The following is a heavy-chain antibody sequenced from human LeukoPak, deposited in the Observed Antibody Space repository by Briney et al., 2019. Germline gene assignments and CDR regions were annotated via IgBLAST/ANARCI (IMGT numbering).Heavy chain of an antibody. CDR1: GFIFSNYA. Sequence: PGKSLRLSCAASGFIFSNYAIQWVRQPPGKGLEWVAILSYDVSKKYYADSVRGRFTISRDNSKNTLYLQMDTLRADDTAVYYCARDNYGMDVWGQGTTLTVSS. V-gene: IGHV3-30*04. CDR2: LSYDVSKK. J-gene: IGHJ6*02. CDR3: ARDNYGMDV.